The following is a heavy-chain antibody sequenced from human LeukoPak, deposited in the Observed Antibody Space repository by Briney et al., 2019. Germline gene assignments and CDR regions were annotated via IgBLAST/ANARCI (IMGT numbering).Heavy chain of an antibody. CDR3: ASSVNNARHFDY. J-gene: IGHJ4*02. V-gene: IGHV3-64*02. D-gene: IGHD1/OR15-1a*01. CDR2: ISSTGINT. Sequence: GGSLRLSCAASGFTFSSYTMHWVRQAPGKGLEYVSGISSTGINTYYADSVKGRFTISRDNSKNTLYLQMGSLRAEDMAAYYCASSVNNARHFDYWGQGTLVTVSS. CDR1: GFTFSSYT.